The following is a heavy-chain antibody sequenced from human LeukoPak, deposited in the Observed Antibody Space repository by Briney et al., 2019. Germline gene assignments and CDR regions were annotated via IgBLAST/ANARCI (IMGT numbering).Heavy chain of an antibody. Sequence: GGSLRLSCAASGFTFSSYAMSWVRQAPGKGLEWVSRINSDGSSTSYADSVKGRFTISRDNAKNTLYLQMNSLRAEDTAVYYCARDGAYSTIFYWGQGTLVTVSS. CDR2: INSDGSST. V-gene: IGHV3-74*01. D-gene: IGHD3-3*01. CDR3: ARDGAYSTIFY. J-gene: IGHJ4*01. CDR1: GFTFSSYA.